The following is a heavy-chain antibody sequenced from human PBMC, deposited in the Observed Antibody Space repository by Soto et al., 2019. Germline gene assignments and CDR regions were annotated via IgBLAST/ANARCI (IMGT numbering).Heavy chain of an antibody. CDR1: GGSISSGDYY. CDR2: IYYSGST. D-gene: IGHD4-17*01. CDR3: ARAPSSCNSAYGVLG. J-gene: IGHJ4*02. Sequence: QVQLQESGPGLVKPSPTLSLNCTVSGGSISSGDYYWSWFRQPPGTGLEWIGYIYYSGSTYYNPSLQSRVTLSVDTSKNQFSLKLSSVTAADTAVYYCARAPSSCNSAYGVLGWGQGTLVTVSS. V-gene: IGHV4-30-4*01.